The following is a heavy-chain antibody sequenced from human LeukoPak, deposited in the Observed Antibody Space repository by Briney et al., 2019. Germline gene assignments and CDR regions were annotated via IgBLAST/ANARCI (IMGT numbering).Heavy chain of an antibody. Sequence: GRSLRLSCAVSGFSFSNYGMHWVRQAPGKGLEWVALIWYDGSNKYYADSVKGRFTISRDNSKNTLYLQMNTLRAEDTAVYYCARVPSGALLIYWGQGTLVTVSS. CDR1: GFSFSNYG. CDR3: ARVPSGALLIY. V-gene: IGHV3-33*01. CDR2: IWYDGSNK. J-gene: IGHJ4*02. D-gene: IGHD2-15*01.